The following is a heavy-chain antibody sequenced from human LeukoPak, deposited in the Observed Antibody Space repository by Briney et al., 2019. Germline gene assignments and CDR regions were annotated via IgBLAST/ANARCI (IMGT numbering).Heavy chain of an antibody. CDR1: GFDFEGNT. D-gene: IGHD5-12*01. J-gene: IGHJ4*02. CDR3: AKGLFSAFDKYLDS. CDR2: ISATSSDI. V-gene: IGHV3-21*04. Sequence: PGGSLRLSCAASGFDFEGNTMTWVRQAPGKGLERVSLISATSSDINYAESVRGRFTITRDNAKNSLFLQMDSLRVEDTAIYYCAKGLFSAFDKYLDSWGQGTLVTVSS.